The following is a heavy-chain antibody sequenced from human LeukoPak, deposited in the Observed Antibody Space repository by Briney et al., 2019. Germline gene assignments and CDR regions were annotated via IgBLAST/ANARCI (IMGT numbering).Heavy chain of an antibody. V-gene: IGHV3-49*03. CDR1: GFTFGDYA. Sequence: GGSLRLSCTASGFTFGDYAVVWSRQAPGKGLEWLGFMRTKAYHGETTEYATSVKGRFTISRDDSKNIAYLQMSSLKTEDTAVYYCTRDRQIQTGFDYWGQGTLVTVSS. CDR2: MRTKAYHGETT. J-gene: IGHJ4*02. CDR3: TRDRQIQTGFDY. D-gene: IGHD1-14*01.